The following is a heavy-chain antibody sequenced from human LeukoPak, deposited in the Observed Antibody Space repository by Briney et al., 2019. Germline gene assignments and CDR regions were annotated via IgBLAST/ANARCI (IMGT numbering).Heavy chain of an antibody. CDR1: GGTFSSYA. Sequence: ASVKVSCKASGGTFSSYAISWVRQAPGQGLEWMGRIIPILGIANYAQKFQGRVTITADKSTSTAYMELSSLRSEDTAVYYCARYGVVTAIWAPGSNWFDPWGQGTLVTVSS. J-gene: IGHJ5*02. CDR2: IIPILGIA. D-gene: IGHD2-21*02. V-gene: IGHV1-69*04. CDR3: ARYGVVTAIWAPGSNWFDP.